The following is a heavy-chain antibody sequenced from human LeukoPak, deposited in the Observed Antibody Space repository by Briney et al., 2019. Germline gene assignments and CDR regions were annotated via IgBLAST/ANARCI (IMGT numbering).Heavy chain of an antibody. V-gene: IGHV1-46*01. CDR3: ARDPSAIVVVPAAIDHYYYYYMDV. D-gene: IGHD2-2*01. CDR1: GYTFTSYY. J-gene: IGHJ6*03. CDR2: INPSGGST. Sequence: ASVKVSCKASGYTFTSYYMHWVRQAPGQGLEWMGIINPSGGSTSYAQKFQGRVTMTRDTSTSTVYMELSSLRSEDTAVYYCARDPSAIVVVPAAIDHYYYYYMDVWGKGTTVTVSS.